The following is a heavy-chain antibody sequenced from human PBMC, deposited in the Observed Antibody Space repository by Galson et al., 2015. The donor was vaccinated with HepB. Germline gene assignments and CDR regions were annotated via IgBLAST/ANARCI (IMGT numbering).Heavy chain of an antibody. D-gene: IGHD3-3*01. CDR2: IYPGDSDT. CDR1: GYSFTSYW. Sequence: QSGAEVKKPGESLKISCKGSGYSFTSYWIGWVRQMPGKGLEWMGIIYPGDSDTRYSPSFQGQVTISADKSICTAYLQWSSLKASDTAMYYCARQRFLDIGVSNAFDIWGQGTMVTVSS. J-gene: IGHJ3*02. V-gene: IGHV5-51*01. CDR3: ARQRFLDIGVSNAFDI.